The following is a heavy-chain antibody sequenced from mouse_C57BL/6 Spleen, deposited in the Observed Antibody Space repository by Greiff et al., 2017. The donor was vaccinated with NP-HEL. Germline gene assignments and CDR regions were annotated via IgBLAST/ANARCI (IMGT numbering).Heavy chain of an antibody. CDR3: AIYYGSSFYYAMDY. Sequence: EVQLQQSGPELVKPGASVKISCKASGYSFTDYNMNWVKQSNGKSLEWIGVINPNYGTTSYNQKFKGKATLTVDQSSSTAYMQLNSLTSEDSAVYYCAIYYGSSFYYAMDYWGQGTSVTVSS. CDR2: INPNYGTT. V-gene: IGHV1-39*01. J-gene: IGHJ4*01. CDR1: GYSFTDYN. D-gene: IGHD1-1*01.